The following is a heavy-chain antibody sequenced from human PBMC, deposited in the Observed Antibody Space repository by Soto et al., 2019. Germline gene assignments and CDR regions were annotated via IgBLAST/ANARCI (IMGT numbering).Heavy chain of an antibody. Sequence: KPSETLSLTCTVSGGSSSSYYGSWIRQPPGKGLEWIGYIYYSGSTYYNPSLKSRVTISVDTSKNQFSLKLSSVTAADTAVYYCARLTAYYYDSSGYYQWAFDYWGQGTLVTVSS. CDR2: IYYSGST. J-gene: IGHJ4*02. V-gene: IGHV4-59*04. CDR3: ARLTAYYYDSSGYYQWAFDY. CDR1: GGSSSSYY. D-gene: IGHD3-22*01.